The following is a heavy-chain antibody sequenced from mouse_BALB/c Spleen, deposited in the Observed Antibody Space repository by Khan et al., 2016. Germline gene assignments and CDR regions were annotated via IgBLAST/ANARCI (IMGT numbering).Heavy chain of an antibody. CDR1: GYTFTDYY. J-gene: IGHJ4*01. CDR3: ARSYYGYFAMDY. CDR2: IFPGSGST. D-gene: IGHD1-2*01. Sequence: VQLQESGTELLRPGASVKLSCKASGYTFTDYYLHWVKQRTGQGLEWIGEIFPGSGSTYYNEKFKGKASLTADTSSSTAYMQVSSLTSEDSAVYCCARSYYGYFAMDYWGHGASVTVSS. V-gene: IGHV1-77*01.